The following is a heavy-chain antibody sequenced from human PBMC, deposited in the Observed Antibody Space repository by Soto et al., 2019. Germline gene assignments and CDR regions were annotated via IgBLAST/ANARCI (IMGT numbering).Heavy chain of an antibody. CDR2: ITPYNGNT. V-gene: IGHV1-45*02. D-gene: IGHD3-10*01. CDR3: ARSSYYGADTYTDYVVVV. CDR1: GYTFTYVY. J-gene: IGHJ6*02. Sequence: QMHLVQSGAEVKRTGSSVKISCKASGYTFTYVYLHWVRQAPGQSLEWMGCITPYNGNTRYAQKFQVRVTITRDGSLTVFLELSSLRSEDTAIYYCARSSYYGADTYTDYVVVVWGQGTTVTVSS.